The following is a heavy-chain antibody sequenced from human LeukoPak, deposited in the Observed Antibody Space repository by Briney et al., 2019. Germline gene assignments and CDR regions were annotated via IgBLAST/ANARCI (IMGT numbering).Heavy chain of an antibody. CDR1: GGSISSSSYY. V-gene: IGHV4-39*01. J-gene: IGHJ4*02. Sequence: SETLSLTCTVSGGSISSSSYYWGWLRQPPGKGLEWIGSIYYSGSTYYNPSLKSRVTISVDTSKNQFSLKLSSVTAADTAVYYCARHQLVVVPAAPDYWGQGTLVTVSS. CDR2: IYYSGST. CDR3: ARHQLVVVPAAPDY. D-gene: IGHD2-2*01.